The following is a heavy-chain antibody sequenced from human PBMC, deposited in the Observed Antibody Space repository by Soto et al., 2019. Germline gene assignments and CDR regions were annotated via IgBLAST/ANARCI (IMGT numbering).Heavy chain of an antibody. CDR3: ANASGEEIDY. D-gene: IGHD7-27*01. Sequence: GGSLRLSCAASGFTSSSYAMSWVRQAPGKGLEWVSSISGSGGSTYYADSVKGRFTISRDNSKNTLYLQMNSLRAEDTAVYDCANASGEEIDYWGQGNLVTVSX. V-gene: IGHV3-23*01. CDR1: GFTSSSYA. CDR2: ISGSGGST. J-gene: IGHJ4*02.